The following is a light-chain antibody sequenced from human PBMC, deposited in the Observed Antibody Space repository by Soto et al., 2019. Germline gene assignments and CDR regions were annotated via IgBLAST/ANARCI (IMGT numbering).Light chain of an antibody. CDR2: DTS. Sequence: EIVLTQSPATLSLSLGERATLSCRTSQNIGTYLVWYQQKPGQPPRLLIYDTSKRATGVPDRFSGSGSGTDFTLTISSLAPEDFALYYCQQRSSWPRAFGGGTKVEI. J-gene: IGKJ4*01. V-gene: IGKV3-11*01. CDR1: QNIGTY. CDR3: QQRSSWPRA.